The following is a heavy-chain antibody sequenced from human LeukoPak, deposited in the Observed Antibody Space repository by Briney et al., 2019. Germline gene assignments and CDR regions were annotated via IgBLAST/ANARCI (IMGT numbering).Heavy chain of an antibody. CDR1: GGSISSYY. Sequence: SETLSLTCTVSGGSISSYYWSWIRQPPGKGLEWIGYIYYSGSTNYNPSLKSRVTISVDTSKNQFSLKLSSVTAADTAVYYCARVVIVGATNSPTFYYYGMDVWGQGTTVTVSS. D-gene: IGHD1-26*01. CDR3: ARVVIVGATNSPTFYYYGMDV. V-gene: IGHV4-59*01. J-gene: IGHJ6*02. CDR2: IYYSGST.